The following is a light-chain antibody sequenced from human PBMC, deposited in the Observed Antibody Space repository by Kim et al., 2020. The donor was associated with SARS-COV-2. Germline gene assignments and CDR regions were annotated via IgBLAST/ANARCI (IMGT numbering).Light chain of an antibody. Sequence: SVGDRVTITCRASQDINNILAWYQQKPGKAPKLLITAAASLESGVPSRFSGSGSGTHFTLTINSLQLEDFATYFCQQLISYPITFGQGTRLEIK. V-gene: IGKV1-13*02. CDR2: AAA. CDR1: QDINNI. CDR3: QQLISYPIT. J-gene: IGKJ5*01.